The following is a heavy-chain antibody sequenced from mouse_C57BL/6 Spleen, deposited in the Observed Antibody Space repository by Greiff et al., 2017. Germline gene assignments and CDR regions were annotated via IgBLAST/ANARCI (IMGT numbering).Heavy chain of an antibody. CDR2: INPSNGGT. Sequence: QVQLKQPGTELVKPGASVKLSCKASGYTFTSYWMHWVKQRPGQGLEWIGNINPSNGGTNYNEKFKSKATLTVDKSSSTAYMQLSSLTSEDSAVYYGARSDYGSSWYFDVWGTGTTVTVSS. CDR1: GYTFTSYW. D-gene: IGHD1-1*01. CDR3: ARSDYGSSWYFDV. V-gene: IGHV1-53*01. J-gene: IGHJ1*03.